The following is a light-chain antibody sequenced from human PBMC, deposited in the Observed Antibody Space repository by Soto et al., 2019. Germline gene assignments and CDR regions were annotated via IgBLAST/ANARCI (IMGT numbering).Light chain of an antibody. Sequence: DIQMTQSPSTLSGSVGDRVTITCRASQTISSWLAWYQQKPGKAPKLLIYKASTLKSGVPSRFSGSGSGTEFTLTISSLQPDDFAVYYCQQRKHWPPITFGQGTRLEIK. CDR3: QQRKHWPPIT. CDR1: QTISSW. CDR2: KAS. V-gene: IGKV1-5*03. J-gene: IGKJ5*01.